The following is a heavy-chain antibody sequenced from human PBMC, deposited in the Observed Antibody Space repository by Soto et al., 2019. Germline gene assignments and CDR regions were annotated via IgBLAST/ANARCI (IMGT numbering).Heavy chain of an antibody. CDR2: INHSGST. V-gene: IGHV4-34*01. Sequence: SETLCLTCAVYGGSFSGYYWSWIRQPPGKGLEWIGEINHSGSTNYNPSLKSRVTISVDTSKNQFSLKLSSVTAADTAVYYCARARIVVVPAARYNWFDPWGQGTLVTVSS. D-gene: IGHD2-2*01. CDR3: ARARIVVVPAARYNWFDP. CDR1: GGSFSGYY. J-gene: IGHJ5*02.